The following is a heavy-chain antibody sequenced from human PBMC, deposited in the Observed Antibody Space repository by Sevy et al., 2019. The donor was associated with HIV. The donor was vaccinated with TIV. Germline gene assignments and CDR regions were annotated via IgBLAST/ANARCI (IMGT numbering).Heavy chain of an antibody. CDR1: GFSFSSYA. CDR2: ISGSGITT. Sequence: GGSLRLSCAASGFSFSSYAMSWVRQAPGKGLEWVSGISGSGITTYHADSVKGRFTISRDNSKNTLHLQMNSLRAEDTAVYYGARVAGSGTYYSGDFDYWGQGTLVTVSS. CDR3: ARVAGSGTYYSGDFDY. D-gene: IGHD3-10*01. J-gene: IGHJ4*02. V-gene: IGHV3-23*01.